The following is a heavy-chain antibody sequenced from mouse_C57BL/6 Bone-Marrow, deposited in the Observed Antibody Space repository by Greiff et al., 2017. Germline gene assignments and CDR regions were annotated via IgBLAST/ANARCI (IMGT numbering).Heavy chain of an antibody. Sequence: QVQLKQPGADLVKPGASVKVSCKASGYTFTSYWMHWVKQRPGQGLEWIGRIHPSDSDTNYNQQFKGKATLTVDKSSSTAYMQLRSMTSEDSAVYYCAIHPHYYGSYYFDYWGKGTTLTVSS. CDR3: AIHPHYYGSYYFDY. D-gene: IGHD1-1*01. V-gene: IGHV1-74*01. CDR2: IHPSDSDT. J-gene: IGHJ2*01. CDR1: GYTFTSYW.